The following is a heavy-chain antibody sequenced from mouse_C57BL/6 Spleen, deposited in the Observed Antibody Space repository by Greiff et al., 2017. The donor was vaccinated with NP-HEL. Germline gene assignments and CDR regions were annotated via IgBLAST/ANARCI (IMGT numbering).Heavy chain of an antibody. CDR1: GFSLTSYG. D-gene: IGHD2-5*01. CDR2: IWSGGST. J-gene: IGHJ4*01. CDR3: ANYSNLYAMDY. Sequence: QVQLQQSGPGLVQPSQSLSITCTVSGFSLTSYGVHWVRQSPGKGLEWLGVIWSGGSTDYNAAFISRLSISKDNSKSQVFFKMNSLQADDTAIYYCANYSNLYAMDYWGQGTSVTVSS. V-gene: IGHV2-2*01.